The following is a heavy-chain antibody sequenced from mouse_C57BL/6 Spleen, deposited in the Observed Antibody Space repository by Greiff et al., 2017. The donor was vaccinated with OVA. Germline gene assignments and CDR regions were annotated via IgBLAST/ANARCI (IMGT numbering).Heavy chain of an antibody. Sequence: QVQLQHPGAELVKPGASVKLSCKASGYTFTSYWMQWVKQRPGQGLEWIGEIDPSDSYTNYNQKFKGKATLTVDTSSSTAYMQLSSLTSEDSAVYYCARSDYYGSSIDYWGQGTTLTVSS. V-gene: IGHV1-50*01. J-gene: IGHJ2*01. CDR1: GYTFTSYW. D-gene: IGHD1-1*01. CDR3: ARSDYYGSSIDY. CDR2: IDPSDSYT.